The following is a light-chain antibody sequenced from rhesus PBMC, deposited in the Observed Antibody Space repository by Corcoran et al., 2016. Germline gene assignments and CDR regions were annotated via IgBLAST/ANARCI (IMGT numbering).Light chain of an antibody. J-gene: IGKJ4*01. CDR3: QQGYSPPLT. Sequence: DIQMSQSPSSLSASVGDKVTITCRASQGISNALAWYQQKPGKAPKLLFYAASSLESGVPSRLSGSKSGTDFTLTISSLKSEDFATYYCQQGYSPPLTFGGGTKVELK. CDR2: AAS. CDR1: QGISNA. V-gene: IGKV1-33*02.